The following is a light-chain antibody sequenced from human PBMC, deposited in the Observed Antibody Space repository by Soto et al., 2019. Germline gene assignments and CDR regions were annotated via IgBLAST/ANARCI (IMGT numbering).Light chain of an antibody. CDR3: QVWDSSSDHYV. CDR2: YDS. V-gene: IGLV3-21*04. CDR1: NIGSKS. J-gene: IGLJ1*01. Sequence: SYELTQPPSVSVAPGKTARITCGGNNIGSKSVHWYQQKPGQAPVLVIYYDSDRPSGIPERFSGSNSGNTATLTISRDEAGDEADYYCQVWDSSSDHYVFGTGTKVPVL.